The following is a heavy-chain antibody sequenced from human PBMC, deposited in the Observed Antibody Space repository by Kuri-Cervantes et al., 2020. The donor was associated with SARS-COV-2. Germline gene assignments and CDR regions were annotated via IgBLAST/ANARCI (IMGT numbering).Heavy chain of an antibody. J-gene: IGHJ4*02. CDR1: GFTFSSYW. D-gene: IGHD1-26*01. CDR3: VRALGAAEADF. V-gene: IGHV3-7*02. Sequence: GESLKISCGASGFTFSSYWMSWVRQAPGKGLEWVANIKQDGSEKYYVDSVKGRFTISRDNAKNSLYLQMNSLRADDTALYYCVRALGAAEADFWGRGTLVTVSS. CDR2: IKQDGSEK.